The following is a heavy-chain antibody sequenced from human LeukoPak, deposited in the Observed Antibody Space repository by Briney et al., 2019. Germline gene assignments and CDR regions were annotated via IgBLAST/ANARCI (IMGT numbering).Heavy chain of an antibody. J-gene: IGHJ4*02. CDR2: ISSSGSTI. Sequence: GGSLRLSCAASGFTFNDYYMSWIRQAPGKGLEWVSYISSSGSTIYYADSVKGRFTISRDNAKNSLYLQMNSLRAEDTAVYYCARDCYLHCSGGDFTFDYWGQGTLVTVSS. V-gene: IGHV3-11*01. CDR3: ARDCYLHCSGGDFTFDY. D-gene: IGHD2-15*01. CDR1: GFTFNDYY.